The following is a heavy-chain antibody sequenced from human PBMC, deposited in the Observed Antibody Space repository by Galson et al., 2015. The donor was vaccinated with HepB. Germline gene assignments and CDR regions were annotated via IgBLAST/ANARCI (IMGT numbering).Heavy chain of an antibody. CDR3: AKGSSSSAAGWFDP. J-gene: IGHJ5*02. Sequence: SLRLSCAASGFTFSSYAMSWVRQAPGKGLEWVSLISSSGSSTYYADSVKGRLTISRDNSKNMLSLQMNSLRAEDTAVYYCAKGSSSSAAGWFDPWGQGILVTVSS. D-gene: IGHD6-13*01. V-gene: IGHV3-23*01. CDR1: GFTFSSYA. CDR2: ISSSGSST.